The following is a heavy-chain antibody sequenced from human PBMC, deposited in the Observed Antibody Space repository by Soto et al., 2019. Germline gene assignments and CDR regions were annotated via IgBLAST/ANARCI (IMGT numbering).Heavy chain of an antibody. V-gene: IGHV3-74*01. CDR2: INSDGSST. Sequence: GSLRLSCAASGFTFSSYWMHWVRQAPGKGLVWVSRINSDGSSTSYADSVKGRLTISRDNAKNTLYLQMNSLRAEDTAVYYCAREAHIVVVTAIQYNWFDPWGQGTLDTVSS. CDR3: AREAHIVVVTAIQYNWFDP. CDR1: GFTFSSYW. J-gene: IGHJ5*02. D-gene: IGHD2-21*02.